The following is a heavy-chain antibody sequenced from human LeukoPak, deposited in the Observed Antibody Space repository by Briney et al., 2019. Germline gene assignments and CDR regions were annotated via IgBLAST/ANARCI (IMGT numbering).Heavy chain of an antibody. CDR3: ASPVVPAAHFDY. J-gene: IGHJ4*02. CDR2: IIPIFGTA. D-gene: IGHD2-2*01. CDR1: GGTFSSYA. Sequence: SVKVSCKASGGTFSSYAISWVRQAPGQELEWMGGIIPIFGTANYAQKFQGRVTITADESTSTAYMELSSLRSEDTAVYYCASPVVPAAHFDYWGQGTLVTVSS. V-gene: IGHV1-69*01.